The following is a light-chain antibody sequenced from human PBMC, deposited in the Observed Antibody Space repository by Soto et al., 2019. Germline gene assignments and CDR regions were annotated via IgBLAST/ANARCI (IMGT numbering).Light chain of an antibody. Sequence: IVLTHSPGTLSLYPGEKATLSCRASQSVSSSYLAWYQQKPGQAPRLLIYGASSRATGIPDRFSGSGSGTDFTLTVSRLEPEDFAVYYCQQFGSSSWTFGQGTKV. CDR2: GAS. CDR1: QSVSSSY. CDR3: QQFGSSSWT. V-gene: IGKV3-20*01. J-gene: IGKJ1*01.